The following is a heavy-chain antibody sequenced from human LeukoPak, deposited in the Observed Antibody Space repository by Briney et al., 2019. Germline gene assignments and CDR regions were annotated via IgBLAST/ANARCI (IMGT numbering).Heavy chain of an antibody. J-gene: IGHJ4*02. Sequence: GGSLRPSCAASGFTFKAYDMHWVRQAAGEGPEWVSAIGTAGDTYYLGSVKGRFTISRENAKNSLYLQMNSLRAGDTAVYYCARGAETVISTRIDYWGQGTLVTVSS. CDR1: GFTFKAYD. V-gene: IGHV3-13*01. CDR3: ARGAETVISTRIDY. CDR2: IGTAGDT. D-gene: IGHD3-22*01.